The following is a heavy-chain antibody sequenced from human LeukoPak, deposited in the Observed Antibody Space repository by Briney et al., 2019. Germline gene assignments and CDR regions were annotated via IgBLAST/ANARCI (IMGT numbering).Heavy chain of an antibody. J-gene: IGHJ4*02. V-gene: IGHV3-30-3*01. CDR3: ARPRPYFDY. CDR1: GFTFSSYA. CDR2: ISYDGSNK. Sequence: GGSLRLSCAAPGFTFSSYAMHWVRQAPGKGLEWVAVISYDGSNKYYADSVKGRFTISRDNSKNTLYLQMNSLRAENTAVYYCARPRPYFDYWGQGTLVTVSS.